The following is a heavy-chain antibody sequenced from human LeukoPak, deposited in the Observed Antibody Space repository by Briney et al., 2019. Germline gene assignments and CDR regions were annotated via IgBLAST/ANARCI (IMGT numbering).Heavy chain of an antibody. V-gene: IGHV4-34*01. J-gene: IGHJ5*02. CDR1: GGSFSGYY. CDR2: INHSGST. Sequence: ASETLSLTCAVYGGSFSGYYWSWIRQPPGKGLEWIGEINHSGSTNYNPPLKSRVTISVDTSKNQFSLKLSSVTAADTAVYYCARWSMVRGVLRPNWFDPWGQGTLVTVSS. D-gene: IGHD3-10*01. CDR3: ARWSMVRGVLRPNWFDP.